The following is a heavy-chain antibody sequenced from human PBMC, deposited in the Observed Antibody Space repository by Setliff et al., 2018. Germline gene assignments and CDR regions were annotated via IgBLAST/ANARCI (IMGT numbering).Heavy chain of an antibody. J-gene: IGHJ3*02. V-gene: IGHV1-18*01. CDR2: ISAYNGDT. D-gene: IGHD2-15*01. Sequence: ASVKVSCKASSYTFSSYGISWVRQAPGQGLEWMGWISAYNGDTNYAQNLQGRVTMTTDTSTSTAYMELRSLRSDDTAVYYCARDRRYIVVAVVNAAFDIWGQGTMVTVSS. CDR3: ARDRRYIVVAVVNAAFDI. CDR1: SYTFSSYG.